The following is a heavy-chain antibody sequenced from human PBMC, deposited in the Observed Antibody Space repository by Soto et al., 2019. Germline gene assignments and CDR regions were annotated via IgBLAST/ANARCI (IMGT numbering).Heavy chain of an antibody. D-gene: IGHD3-10*01. Sequence: QVQLVQSGAEVKRPGSSVKVSCKASGDTFSFYSINWVRQAPGVGLEWMGRVNPILSMSNYAQRFQGRVTITADKSTSTAYMELSGLRCEDTAMYYCATSYGSGYRAFDYWGQGALVTVSS. CDR2: VNPILSMS. CDR1: GDTFSFYS. V-gene: IGHV1-69*04. J-gene: IGHJ4*02. CDR3: ATSYGSGYRAFDY.